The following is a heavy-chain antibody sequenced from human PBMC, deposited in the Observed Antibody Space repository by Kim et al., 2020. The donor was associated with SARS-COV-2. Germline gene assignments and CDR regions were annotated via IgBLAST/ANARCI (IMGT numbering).Heavy chain of an antibody. CDR2: I. V-gene: IGHV3-21*01. D-gene: IGHD3-10*01. CDR3: ARGWFGQVGDY. Sequence: IDYAHSVNGRFTISRDNAHTSVYLQMNSLRVDDTAVYYCARGWFGQVGDYWGQGTRVPVSS. J-gene: IGHJ4*02.